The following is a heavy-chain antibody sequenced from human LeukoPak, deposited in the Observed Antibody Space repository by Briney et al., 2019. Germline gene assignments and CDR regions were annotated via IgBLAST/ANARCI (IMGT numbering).Heavy chain of an antibody. J-gene: IGHJ5*02. CDR2: INPNSGGT. V-gene: IGHV1-2*02. Sequence: GASVKVSCKAPGYTFTSYGISWVRQAPGQGLEWMGWINPNSGGTNYAQKFQGRVTMTRDTSISTAYMELSRLRSDDTAVYYCARDLLNWNYRENWFDPWGQGTLVTVSS. CDR1: GYTFTSYG. CDR3: ARDLLNWNYRENWFDP. D-gene: IGHD1-7*01.